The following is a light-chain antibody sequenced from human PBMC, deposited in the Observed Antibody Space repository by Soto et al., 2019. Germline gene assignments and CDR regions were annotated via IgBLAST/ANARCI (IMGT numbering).Light chain of an antibody. V-gene: IGLV4-60*02. J-gene: IGLJ2*01. Sequence: QPVLTQSSSASASLGSSVKLTCTLSSGHSSYIIAWHQQQPGEAPRYLMKLEGRGSYNKGSGVPDRFSGSSSGADRYLTISNLQFEDEADYYCETWDSDTHVFGGGTKLTVL. CDR1: SGHSSYI. CDR3: ETWDSDTHV. CDR2: LEGRGSY.